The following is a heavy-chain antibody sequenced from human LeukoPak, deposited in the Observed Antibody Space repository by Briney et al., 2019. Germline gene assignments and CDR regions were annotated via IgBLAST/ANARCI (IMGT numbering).Heavy chain of an antibody. D-gene: IGHD6-19*01. CDR2: ISSSSSYI. Sequence: GRSLRLSCAASGFTFSNYGMHWVRQAPGKGLEWVSSISSSSSYIYYADSVKGRFTISRDNAKNSLYLQMNSLRAEDTAVYYCARKHSSGWYAHIDYWGQGTLVTVSS. CDR3: ARKHSSGWYAHIDY. CDR1: GFTFSNYG. J-gene: IGHJ4*02. V-gene: IGHV3-21*01.